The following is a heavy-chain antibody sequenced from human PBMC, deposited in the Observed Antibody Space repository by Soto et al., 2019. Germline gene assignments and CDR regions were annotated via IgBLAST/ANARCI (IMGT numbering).Heavy chain of an antibody. CDR3: ARAKLDFWSGPTEKYWYFDL. Sequence: QVQLQESGPGLVKPSETLSLTCTVSGGSISSYYWSWIRQPPGKGLEWIGYIYYSGSTNYNPSLKSRVTISVDTSKNQFSLKLSSVTAADTAVYYCARAKLDFWSGPTEKYWYFDLWGRGTLVTVSS. CDR1: GGSISSYY. CDR2: IYYSGST. D-gene: IGHD3-3*01. J-gene: IGHJ2*01. V-gene: IGHV4-59*01.